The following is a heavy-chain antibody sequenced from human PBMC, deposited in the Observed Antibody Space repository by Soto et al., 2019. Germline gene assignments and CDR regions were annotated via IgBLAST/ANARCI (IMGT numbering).Heavy chain of an antibody. D-gene: IGHD4-17*01. J-gene: IGHJ5*02. CDR1: GGSFSGYY. Sequence: PSETLSLTCAVYGGSFSGYYWSWIRQPPGKGLEWIGEINHSGSTNYNPSLKSRVTISVDTSTNQFSVKLSSVTAADTAVYYCARGLSRLPNWFDPWGQGTLVAVSS. CDR3: ARGLSRLPNWFDP. V-gene: IGHV4-34*01. CDR2: INHSGST.